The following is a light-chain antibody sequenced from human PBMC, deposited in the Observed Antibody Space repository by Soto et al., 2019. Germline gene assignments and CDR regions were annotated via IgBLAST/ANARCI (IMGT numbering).Light chain of an antibody. V-gene: IGKV1-39*01. CDR3: QQSTGIPDT. CDR2: AAS. J-gene: IGKJ2*01. Sequence: DIQMTQSPSSLSASVGDRVTITCRASQTIGTYLNWYQQSPGKAPKLLIYAASTLQIGVPSRFSGSGSGTDFTLTISSLQPEDFATYYCQQSTGIPDTFGQGTKVEIK. CDR1: QTIGTY.